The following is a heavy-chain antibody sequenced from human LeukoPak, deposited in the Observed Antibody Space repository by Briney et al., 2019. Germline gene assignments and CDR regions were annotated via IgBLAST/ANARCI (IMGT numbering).Heavy chain of an antibody. CDR2: IYNGGWP. CDR3: AKEGPVYSSSWVRPLDY. V-gene: IGHV3-53*01. CDR1: VFTLSSNY. J-gene: IGHJ4*02. D-gene: IGHD6-13*01. Sequence: GRSVSLLCAASVFTLSSNYTSGVRRAPAKGREGGTVIYNGGWPYYSDDVKGRFTISRDNSKNTLYLQMNSLRAEDTAVYYCAKEGPVYSSSWVRPLDYWGQGTLVTVSS.